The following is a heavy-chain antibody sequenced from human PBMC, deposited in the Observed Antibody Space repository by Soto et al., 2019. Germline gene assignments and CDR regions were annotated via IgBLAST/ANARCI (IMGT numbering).Heavy chain of an antibody. CDR3: ARDREEPPGMFCCDP. CDR2: VSSDGNHK. CDR1: GFPFNNYA. D-gene: IGHD3-10*02. Sequence: QVQLVESGGGVVQPGEPLRLSCAASGFPFNNYAMHWVRQPPGRGLEWVAAVSSDGNHKHYANSGKGRFTISRDKSKNTLILQMHSLRVEDTAIYYCARDREEPPGMFCCDPWGQGTLITVSS. J-gene: IGHJ5*02. V-gene: IGHV3-30-3*01.